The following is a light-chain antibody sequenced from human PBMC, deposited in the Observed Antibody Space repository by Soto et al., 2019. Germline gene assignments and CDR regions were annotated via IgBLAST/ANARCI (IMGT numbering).Light chain of an antibody. V-gene: IGLV2-14*01. J-gene: IGLJ1*01. Sequence: HSALTQPASVSGAPGQSITISCTGTSSDVGGYNDVSWYQQHPGKAPKHMIYEVSNRPSGVSDRFSGSNSGNTASRTIAGPQAEDEAAYYCSSYTSSSTNVFGTGTKLTVL. CDR3: SSYTSSSTNV. CDR2: EVS. CDR1: SSDVGGYND.